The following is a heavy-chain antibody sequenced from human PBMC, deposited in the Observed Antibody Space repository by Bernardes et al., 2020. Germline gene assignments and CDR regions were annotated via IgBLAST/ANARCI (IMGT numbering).Heavy chain of an antibody. V-gene: IGHV3-73*01. CDR3: TRHSFAGWED. J-gene: IGHJ4*02. D-gene: IGHD1-26*01. CDR1: GFTFSGSV. Sequence: GGSLRLSCAASGFTFSGSVMTWVRQASGKGLEWLGRIRSKANNYATTYGASVQGRFTISRDDSKNTAYLQMNSLKAEDTAVYYCTRHSFAGWEDWGQGILVTVSS. CDR2: IRSKANNYAT.